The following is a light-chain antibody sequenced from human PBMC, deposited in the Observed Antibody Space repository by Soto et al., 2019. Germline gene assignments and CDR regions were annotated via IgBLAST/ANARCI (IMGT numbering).Light chain of an antibody. V-gene: IGKV3-20*01. CDR2: GAS. J-gene: IGKJ1*01. CDR1: QTGDSNF. Sequence: EIVLTPSTGTLSLSPGDLATLSCRASQTGDSNFLACYQQRPGQAPRTIIFGASGRATGIPDRFSGRRSGTDFTLTISRLEPEDFAVYYCQQYGSLSWTFGHGTMVDI. CDR3: QQYGSLSWT.